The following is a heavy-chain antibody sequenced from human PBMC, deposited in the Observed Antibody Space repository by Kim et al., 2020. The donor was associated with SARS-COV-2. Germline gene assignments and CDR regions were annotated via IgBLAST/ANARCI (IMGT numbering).Heavy chain of an antibody. D-gene: IGHD2-21*02. J-gene: IGHJ5*02. CDR2: IIPILGIA. V-gene: IGHV1-69*04. CDR3: ARDMVDCGGDCYLDWFDP. CDR1: GGTFSSYA. Sequence: SVKVSCKASGGTFSSYAISWVRQAPGQGLEWMGRIIPILGIANYAQKFQGRVTITADKSTSTAYMELSSLRSEDTAVYYCARDMVDCGGDCYLDWFDPWGQGTLVTVSS.